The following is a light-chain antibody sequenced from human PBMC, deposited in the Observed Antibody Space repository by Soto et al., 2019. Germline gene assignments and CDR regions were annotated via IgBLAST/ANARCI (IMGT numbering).Light chain of an antibody. J-gene: IGKJ3*01. V-gene: IGKV3-15*01. CDR2: GAS. CDR3: QHYGGSFI. Sequence: EIVMTQSPATLSVSPGERVTLSCRASQSVTISLAWYQQKPGQAPTLLIYGASSRATGTPLRFSGSGSGTEFTLTISSLQSEDFAVYYCQHYGGSFIFGPGTKVDFK. CDR1: QSVTIS.